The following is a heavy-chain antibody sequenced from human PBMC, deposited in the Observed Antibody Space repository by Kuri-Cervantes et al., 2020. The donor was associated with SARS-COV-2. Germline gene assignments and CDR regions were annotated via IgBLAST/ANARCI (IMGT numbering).Heavy chain of an antibody. CDR1: GFTFRTYS. V-gene: IGHV3-21*01. D-gene: IGHD6-6*01. J-gene: IGHJ3*02. CDR2: ISSGSDYI. Sequence: GESLKISCAASGFTFRTYSMIWVRQAPGKGLEWVSSISSGSDYIYYADSMKGRFTISRDNAKNTLYLQMNSLRAEDTAVYYCASPRSVAARHPRDAFDIWGQGTMVTVSS. CDR3: ASPRSVAARHPRDAFDI.